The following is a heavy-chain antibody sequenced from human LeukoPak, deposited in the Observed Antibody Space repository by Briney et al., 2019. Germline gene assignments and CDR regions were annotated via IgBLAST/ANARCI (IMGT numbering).Heavy chain of an antibody. CDR1: GFTFSGYW. J-gene: IGHJ4*02. Sequence: GGSLRLACAGSGFTFSGYWMHWVRQVPGKGLVWVSRINSDGSSTSFADSVKGRFTISRDNAQNTLFLQMNSLRAEDTAVYHGVRGPTSGSYGRLAYWGQGTLVTVSS. CDR2: INSDGSST. D-gene: IGHD1-26*01. CDR3: VRGPTSGSYGRLAY. V-gene: IGHV3-74*01.